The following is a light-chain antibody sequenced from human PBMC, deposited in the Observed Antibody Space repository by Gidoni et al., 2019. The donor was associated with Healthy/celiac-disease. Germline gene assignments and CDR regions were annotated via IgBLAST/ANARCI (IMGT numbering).Light chain of an antibody. V-gene: IGKV1-39*01. CDR3: QQSYTTPRT. J-gene: IGKJ1*01. Sequence: DIQMTQSPSSLSASVRDRVTITCRASQSISSYLNWYQQKPGKAPKLLIYAASSLQSEVPSRFSGSGSGTDFTLTISSLQPEDFATYYCQQSYTTPRTFGQGTKVEMK. CDR1: QSISSY. CDR2: AAS.